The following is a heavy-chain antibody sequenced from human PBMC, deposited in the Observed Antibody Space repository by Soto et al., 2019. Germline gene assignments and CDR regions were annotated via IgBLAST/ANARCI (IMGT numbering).Heavy chain of an antibody. Sequence: GGSLRLSCAASGFNVGAFAVNWVRQAPGKGLEWVSGISVSDAFIYYADSVRGRFSISRDASENILYLQMNSLRVDDTALYYCTRETVAGITGLDYWGPGTLVTVYS. V-gene: IGHV3-23*01. CDR3: TRETVAGITGLDY. J-gene: IGHJ4*02. D-gene: IGHD1-20*01. CDR2: ISVSDAFI. CDR1: GFNVGAFA.